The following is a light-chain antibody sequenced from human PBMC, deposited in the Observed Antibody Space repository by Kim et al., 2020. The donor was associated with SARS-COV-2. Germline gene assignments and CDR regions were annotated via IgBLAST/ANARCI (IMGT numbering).Light chain of an antibody. CDR1: QSLLHSNGYNY. V-gene: IGKV2-28*01. CDR3: MQARQSPPWT. J-gene: IGKJ1*01. CDR2: MAS. Sequence: DVVMTQSPLSLPVTPGEPAPISCRSSQSLLHSNGYNYLDWYLQKPGQSPQLLIYMASNRASGVPDRFSGSGSGADFTLNISRVEAEDVGVYYCMQARQSPPWTFGPGTKVDIK.